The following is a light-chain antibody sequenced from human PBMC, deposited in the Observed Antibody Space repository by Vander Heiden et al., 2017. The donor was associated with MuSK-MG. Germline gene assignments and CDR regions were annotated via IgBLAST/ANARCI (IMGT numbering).Light chain of an antibody. Sequence: EIVLTQSPGTLSLSPGERATLSCRASQSVSSRYFAWYQQKPGQAPRLLISGASSRATGIPDRFSGSGSGTEFTLTISRLEPEDFAVYYCQQYRSSPPYSFGQGTKLEIK. CDR2: GAS. V-gene: IGKV3-20*01. J-gene: IGKJ2*03. CDR3: QQYRSSPPYS. CDR1: QSVSSRY.